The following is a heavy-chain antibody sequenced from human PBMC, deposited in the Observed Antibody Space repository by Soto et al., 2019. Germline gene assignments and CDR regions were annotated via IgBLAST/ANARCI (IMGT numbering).Heavy chain of an antibody. J-gene: IGHJ5*02. D-gene: IGHD6-13*01. CDR1: GYTFTHYA. V-gene: IGHV1-3*01. Sequence: QVQLVQSGAEVKKPGASVKVSCTASGYTFTHYAIHWVRHAPGQRLEWMGFINAGSGNTKYSQTFQGRLTFTKDTSASTAYMDLSSLRSEDTAIYNCARGLAADGAWGQGTQVTVSS. CDR2: INAGSGNT. CDR3: ARGLAADGA.